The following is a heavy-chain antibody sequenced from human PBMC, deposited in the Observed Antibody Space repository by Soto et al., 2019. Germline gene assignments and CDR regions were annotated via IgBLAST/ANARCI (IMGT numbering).Heavy chain of an antibody. D-gene: IGHD2-15*01. J-gene: IGHJ3*02. CDR2: IIPILGIA. Sequence: QVQLVQSGDEVKKPGSSVQVSCKASGGTFSSYTISWVRHAPGQGLEWMGRIIPILGIANYAQNFQGRVTITADKSKSTAYIELSSLRYEDTAVYYCATRGCSGGSCYDAFDIWGQGTMVTVSS. CDR1: GGTFSSYT. V-gene: IGHV1-69*02. CDR3: ATRGCSGGSCYDAFDI.